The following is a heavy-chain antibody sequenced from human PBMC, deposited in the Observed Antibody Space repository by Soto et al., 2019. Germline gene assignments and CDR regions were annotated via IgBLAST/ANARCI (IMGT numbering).Heavy chain of an antibody. V-gene: IGHV3-23*01. Sequence: EVQLLESGGGLVQPGGSLRLSCAASGLTFNTYAMSWVRQAPGKGPEWVSAISASGANTYYADSVKGRFTISRDNSENTLYLQMSGLRAEDTAIYYCAKARGDYKQLGVFDYWGQGALVTVSS. CDR2: ISASGANT. J-gene: IGHJ4*02. D-gene: IGHD6-6*01. CDR3: AKARGDYKQLGVFDY. CDR1: GLTFNTYA.